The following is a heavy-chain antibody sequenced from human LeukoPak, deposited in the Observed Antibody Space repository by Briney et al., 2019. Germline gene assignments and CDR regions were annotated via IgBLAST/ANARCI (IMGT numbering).Heavy chain of an antibody. CDR3: ARASDPVWGSYRFDAFDI. D-gene: IGHD3-16*02. CDR1: GYTFTSYA. Sequence: ASVKVSCKASGYTFTSYAMNWVRQAPGQGLEWMGWISAYNGNTNYAQKLQGRVTMTTDTSTSTAYVELRSLRSDDTAVYYCARASDPVWGSYRFDAFDIWGQGTMVTVSS. CDR2: ISAYNGNT. J-gene: IGHJ3*02. V-gene: IGHV1-18*01.